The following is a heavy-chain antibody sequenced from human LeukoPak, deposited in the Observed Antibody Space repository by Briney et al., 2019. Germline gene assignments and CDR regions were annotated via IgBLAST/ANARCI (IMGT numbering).Heavy chain of an antibody. J-gene: IGHJ6*02. Sequence: GGSLRLSCAASGFTFSSYAMSWVRQAPGKGLEWVSAISGSGGSTYYADSVKGRFTISRDNSKNTLYLQMNSLRAEDTAVYYCAKSKVPAAIGHYHYYGMDVWGQGTTVTVSS. CDR3: AKSKVPAAIGHYHYYGMDV. CDR2: ISGSGGST. D-gene: IGHD2-2*01. CDR1: GFTFSSYA. V-gene: IGHV3-23*01.